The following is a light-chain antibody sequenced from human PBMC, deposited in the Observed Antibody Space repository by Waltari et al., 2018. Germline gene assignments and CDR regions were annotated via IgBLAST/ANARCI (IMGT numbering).Light chain of an antibody. J-gene: IGLJ3*02. V-gene: IGLV2-14*03. Sequence: QSALTQPASVSGSPGQSITISCTGTSTDVGAYNYAPWYQQHPGKVPKLLIFDVSNRPSGVSNRFSGSKSGNTASLTISGLQAEDESDYYCCSFTSRSTWVFGGGTKLTVL. CDR1: STDVGAYNY. CDR3: CSFTSRSTWV. CDR2: DVS.